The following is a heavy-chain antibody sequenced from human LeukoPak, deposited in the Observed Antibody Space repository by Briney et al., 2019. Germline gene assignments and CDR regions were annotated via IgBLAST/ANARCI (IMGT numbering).Heavy chain of an antibody. V-gene: IGHV1-18*04. CDR1: VYTFPRYG. D-gene: IGHD6-13*01. CDR3: AGDGAAYSRSWIPFDY. CDR2: ISAYNGNT. J-gene: IGHJ4*02. Sequence: GASVTVSCKASVYTFPRYGISWLRQPPGQAREWMGWISAYNGNTNYAQKLQGRVTMTTDTSTSTAYMELRSLRSDDTAVYYCAGDGAAYSRSWIPFDYWGQGTLVTVSS.